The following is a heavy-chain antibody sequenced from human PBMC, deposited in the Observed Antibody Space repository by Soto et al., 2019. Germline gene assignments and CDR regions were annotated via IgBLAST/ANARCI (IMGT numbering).Heavy chain of an antibody. D-gene: IGHD5-12*01. J-gene: IGHJ4*02. Sequence: QVQLVQSGAEVKKPGSSVKVSCKASGDTFSGYSISWVRQAPGQGLEWMGGIIPLFGTTNYAQRFQDRVTITAHISACTAYMELSKLKSEETAIYFCARALGSGYDPGDYWGQGTLVIVSS. CDR3: ARALGSGYDPGDY. CDR1: GDTFSGYS. CDR2: IIPLFGTT. V-gene: IGHV1-69*14.